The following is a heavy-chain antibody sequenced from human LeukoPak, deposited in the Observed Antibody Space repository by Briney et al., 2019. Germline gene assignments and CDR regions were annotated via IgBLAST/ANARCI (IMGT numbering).Heavy chain of an antibody. V-gene: IGHV3-21*01. D-gene: IGHD3-10*01. CDR2: ISSGSSYI. CDR1: GFTFSSYS. Sequence: PGGSLRLSCAASGFTFSSYSMNWVRQAPGKGLEWVSSISSGSSYIYYADSVKGRFTISRDNAKNSLYLQMNSLRAEDTAVYYCARELTRYGSGIPWGQGTLVTVSS. J-gene: IGHJ4*02. CDR3: ARELTRYGSGIP.